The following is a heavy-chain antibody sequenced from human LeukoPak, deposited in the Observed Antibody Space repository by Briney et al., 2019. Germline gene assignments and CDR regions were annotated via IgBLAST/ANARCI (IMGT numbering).Heavy chain of an antibody. CDR2: IHYTGSEI. V-gene: IGHV3-7*01. Sequence: PGGSLRLSCAASGVTFCGYWMNWGPDTPGEWPEWVANIHYTGSEIYSVECRFTISRDNAKNALFLQMNSLRVEDTGVYYCARWIVGFDYWGQGALLTVSS. CDR3: ARWIVGFDY. J-gene: IGHJ4*02. D-gene: IGHD1-26*01. CDR1: GVTFCGYW.